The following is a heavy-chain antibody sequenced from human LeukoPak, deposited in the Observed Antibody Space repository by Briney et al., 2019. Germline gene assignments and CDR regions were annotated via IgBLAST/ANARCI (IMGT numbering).Heavy chain of an antibody. V-gene: IGHV4-39*07. CDR1: GGSISSSSYY. D-gene: IGHD2-15*01. CDR2: IYYSGST. J-gene: IGHJ6*02. Sequence: SETLSLTCTVSGGSISSSSYYWGWIRQPPGKGLEWIGSIYYSGSTYYNPSLKSRVTISVDTSKNQFSLKLSSVTAADTAVYYCARLVVVAATPYYYYYYGMDVWGQGTTVTVSS. CDR3: ARLVVVAATPYYYYYYGMDV.